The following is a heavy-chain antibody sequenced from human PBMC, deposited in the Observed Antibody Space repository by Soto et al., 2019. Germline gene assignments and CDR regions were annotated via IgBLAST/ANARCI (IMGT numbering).Heavy chain of an antibody. CDR2: IYYSGSTYYN. D-gene: IGHD1-26*01. CDR1: GGSISSGGYY. Sequence: SETLYLTCTVSGGSISSGGYYWSWIRQHPGKGLEWIGYIYYSGSTYYNYYNPSLKSRVTISVDTSKNQFSLKLSSVTAADTAVYYCARTPLLWGQGTLVT. CDR3: ARTPLL. J-gene: IGHJ4*02. V-gene: IGHV4-31*03.